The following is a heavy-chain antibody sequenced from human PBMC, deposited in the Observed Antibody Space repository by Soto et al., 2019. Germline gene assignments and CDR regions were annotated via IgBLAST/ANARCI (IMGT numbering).Heavy chain of an antibody. CDR3: ARAPATPVKLWLPGGYFEY. Sequence: ASVKVSCKASGGTFSSYAIIWVRQAPGQGLEWMGGIIPIFGTANYAQKFQGRVTITADKSTSTAYMELSSLRSEDTAVYYCARAPATPVKLWLPGGYFEYWGQGTLVTGYS. D-gene: IGHD5-18*01. J-gene: IGHJ4*02. V-gene: IGHV1-69*06. CDR2: IIPIFGTA. CDR1: GGTFSSYA.